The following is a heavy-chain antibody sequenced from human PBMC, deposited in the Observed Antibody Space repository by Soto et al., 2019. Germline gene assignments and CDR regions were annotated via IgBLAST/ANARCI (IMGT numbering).Heavy chain of an antibody. V-gene: IGHV4-59*08. CDR1: GGSISSYY. J-gene: IGHJ4*02. Sequence: QVQLQESGPGLVKPSETLSLTCTVSGGSISSYYWGWVRQPPGKGLEWIGYIYYSGSTNYNPSLKSRVTISVDTSKNQFSLKLSSVTAADTAVYYCARRDGPGFDYWGQGTLVTVSS. CDR2: IYYSGST. CDR3: ARRDGPGFDY.